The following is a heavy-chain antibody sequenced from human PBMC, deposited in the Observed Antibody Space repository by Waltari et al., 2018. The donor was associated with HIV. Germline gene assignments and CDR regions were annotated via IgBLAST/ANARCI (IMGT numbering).Heavy chain of an antibody. CDR2: IKKDESEK. V-gene: IGHV3-7*01. Sequence: EVQLVESGGGLVQPGGSLRLSCAASEFTFNNYWMTWVRQAPGKGREWGANIKKDESEKYYVDCVKGRFTIARDNAKNSLFLQMNSLRAEDTAVYYCAREALYDSSGYYFDYWGQGTLVTVSS. CDR3: AREALYDSSGYYFDY. J-gene: IGHJ4*02. CDR1: EFTFNNYW. D-gene: IGHD3-22*01.